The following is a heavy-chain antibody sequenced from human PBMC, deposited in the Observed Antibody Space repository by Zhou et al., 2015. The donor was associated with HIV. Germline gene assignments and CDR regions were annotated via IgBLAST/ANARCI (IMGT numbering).Heavy chain of an antibody. J-gene: IGHJ6*03. CDR3: ARGSSIAARPGYYYYYYMDV. D-gene: IGHD6-6*01. V-gene: IGHV1-69*01. Sequence: QVQLVQSGAEVKKPGSSVKVSCKASGGTFSSYAISWVRQAPGQGLEWMGGIIPIFGTANYAQKFQGRVTITADESTSTAYMELSSLRSEDTAVYYCARGSSIAARPGYYYYYYMDVWGKGTTVTVSS. CDR1: GGTFSSYA. CDR2: IIPIFGTA.